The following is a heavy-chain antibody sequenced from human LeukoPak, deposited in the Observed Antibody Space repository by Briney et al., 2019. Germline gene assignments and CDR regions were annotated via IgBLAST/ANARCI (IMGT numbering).Heavy chain of an antibody. CDR3: AKGGYVPGARHWFDP. V-gene: IGHV3-9*01. J-gene: IGHJ5*02. D-gene: IGHD2-2*01. CDR1: GLTFDDYA. Sequence: GRSPRLSCAASGLTFDDYAMHWVRQAPGKGLEWDSGISWNSGSIGYADSVKGRFTISRDNAKNSLYLQMNSLRAEDTAVYYCAKGGYVPGARHWFDPWGQGTQVTVSS. CDR2: ISWNSGSI.